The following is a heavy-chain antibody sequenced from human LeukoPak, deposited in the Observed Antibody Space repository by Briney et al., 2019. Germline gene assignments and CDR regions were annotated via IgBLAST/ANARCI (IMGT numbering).Heavy chain of an antibody. D-gene: IGHD2-2*01. CDR2: INPSGGST. V-gene: IGHV1-46*01. Sequence: ASVKVSCKASGYTFTSCYMHWVRQAPGQGLEWMGIINPSGGSTSYAQKFQGRVTMTRDMSTSTVYMELSSLRSEDTAVYYCARGGGYCSSTSCYGVNWFDPWGQGTLVTVSS. CDR1: GYTFTSCY. CDR3: ARGGGYCSSTSCYGVNWFDP. J-gene: IGHJ5*02.